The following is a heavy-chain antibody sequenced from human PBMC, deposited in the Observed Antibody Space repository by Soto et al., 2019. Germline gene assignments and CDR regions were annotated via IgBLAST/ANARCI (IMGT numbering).Heavy chain of an antibody. CDR2: INVGNGNT. CDR3: ARGIANPPAY. CDR1: GYTFTIYA. J-gene: IGHJ4*02. V-gene: IGHV1-3*01. D-gene: IGHD6-13*01. Sequence: QVQLVQSGAEVKKPGASVKVSCKASGYTFTIYAMPWVRQAPGQRLEWMGWINVGNGNTKYSQKFQGRVTITRVTSASTAYMERSSLRSEDTAVYYCARGIANPPAYWGQGTLVTVSS.